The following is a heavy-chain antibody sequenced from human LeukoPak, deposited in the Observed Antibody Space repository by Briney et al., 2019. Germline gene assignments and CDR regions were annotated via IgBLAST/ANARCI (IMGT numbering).Heavy chain of an antibody. D-gene: IGHD3-22*01. V-gene: IGHV3-48*02. CDR3: ARDYYYDSSGYYYDAFDI. CDR1: EFTFSSYS. CDR2: ISSSSSTI. J-gene: IGHJ3*02. Sequence: GGSLRLSCAASEFTFSSYSMNWVRQAPGKGLEWVSYISSSSSTIYYADSVKGRFTISRDNAKNSLYLQMNSLRDEDTAVYYCARDYYYDSSGYYYDAFDIWGQGTMVTVSS.